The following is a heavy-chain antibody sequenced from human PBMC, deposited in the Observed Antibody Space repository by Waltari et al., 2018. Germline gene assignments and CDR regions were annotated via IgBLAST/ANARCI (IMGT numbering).Heavy chain of an antibody. Sequence: QVQLVQSGAEVKKPGASVKVSCTASGYTFTGYYMPWVRQAPGHGLEWMVRINPNSGGTNYAQKFKGRVTMTRDTSISTAYMELSRLRSDDTAVYYCARITIFGVVIDSPTYYFDYWGQGTLVTVSS. J-gene: IGHJ4*02. CDR2: INPNSGGT. V-gene: IGHV1-2*06. CDR3: ARITIFGVVIDSPTYYFDY. D-gene: IGHD3-3*01. CDR1: GYTFTGYY.